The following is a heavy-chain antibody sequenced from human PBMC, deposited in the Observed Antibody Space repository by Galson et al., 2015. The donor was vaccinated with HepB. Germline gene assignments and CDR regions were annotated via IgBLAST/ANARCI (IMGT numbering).Heavy chain of an antibody. CDR1: GDSVSSNSAA. Sequence: CAISGDSVSSNSAAWNWIRQSPSRGLEWLGRTYYRSKWYNDYAVSVKSRITINPDTSKNQFSLQLNSVTPEDTAVYYCARDRIGGGGLGNYDMDVWGQGTTVTVSS. CDR3: ARDRIGGGGLGNYDMDV. J-gene: IGHJ6*02. CDR2: TYYRSKWYN. V-gene: IGHV6-1*01. D-gene: IGHD1-26*01.